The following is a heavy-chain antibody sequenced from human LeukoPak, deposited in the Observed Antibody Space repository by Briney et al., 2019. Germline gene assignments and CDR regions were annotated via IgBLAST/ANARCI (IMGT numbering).Heavy chain of an antibody. D-gene: IGHD3-3*01. CDR1: GDSLSSVTSY. J-gene: IGHJ4*02. Sequence: PSETLSLTCAVSGDSLSSVTSYWGWIRQPPGKDLEWIGTISYTGSTYYNPSLKSRVTISVDKSKNHFSLKLTSVTAADTAVYFCARFLDPAGDDFWSGSRFDYWGQGTLVTVSS. V-gene: IGHV4-39*07. CDR3: ARFLDPAGDDFWSGSRFDY. CDR2: ISYTGST.